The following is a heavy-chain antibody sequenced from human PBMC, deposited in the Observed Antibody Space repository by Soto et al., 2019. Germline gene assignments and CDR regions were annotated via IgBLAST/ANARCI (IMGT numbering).Heavy chain of an antibody. CDR3: ARGGGGYTPTSTNVYGSNYYYYMDV. V-gene: IGHV4-34*01. D-gene: IGHD3-10*01. J-gene: IGHJ6*03. CDR1: GGSFSGYY. Sequence: SETLSLTCAVYGGSFSGYYWSWIRQPPGKGLEWIGEINHSGSTNYNPSLKSRVTISVDTSKNQFSLKLSSVTAADTAVYYCARGGGGYTPTSTNVYGSNYYYYMDVWGKGTTVTVSS. CDR2: INHSGST.